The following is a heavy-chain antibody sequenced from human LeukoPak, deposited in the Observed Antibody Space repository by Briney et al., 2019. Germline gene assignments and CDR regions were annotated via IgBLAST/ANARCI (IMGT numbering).Heavy chain of an antibody. CDR1: GFTFSSYA. Sequence: PGGSLRLSCAASGFTFSSYAMSWVRQAPGKGLEWVSTVSGGGGSTYYAGSVKGRFTISRDNSKNTLYLQMNSLRAEDTALYYCAKAKPPVGGIYPNYFDYWGQGTLVTVSS. CDR2: VSGGGGST. V-gene: IGHV3-23*01. CDR3: AKAKPPVGGIYPNYFDY. J-gene: IGHJ4*02. D-gene: IGHD1-26*01.